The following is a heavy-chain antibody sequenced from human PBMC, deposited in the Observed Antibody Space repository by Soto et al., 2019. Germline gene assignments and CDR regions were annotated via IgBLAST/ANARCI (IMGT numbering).Heavy chain of an antibody. V-gene: IGHV3-30-3*01. D-gene: IGHD5-12*01. CDR2: ISYDGSNK. J-gene: IGHJ4*02. CDR3: ARRDGYNTGTFVY. CDR1: GFTFSSYA. Sequence: QVQLVESGGGVVQPGRSLRLSCAASGFTFSSYAMHWVRQAPGKGLEWVAVISYDGSNKYYADSVKGRFTISRDNSKNPLYLQMNSLRGGDTAGDYCARRDGYNTGTFVYLGEGTLVTVSS.